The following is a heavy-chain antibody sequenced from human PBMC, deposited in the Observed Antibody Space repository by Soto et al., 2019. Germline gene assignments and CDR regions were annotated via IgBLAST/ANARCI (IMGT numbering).Heavy chain of an antibody. CDR1: GGSISSSSYY. Sequence: PSETLSLTCTVSGGSISSSSYYWGWIRQPPGKGLEWIGSIYYSGSTYYNPYLKSRVTISVDTSKNQFSLKLSSVTAADTAVYYCASGGYYYDSSGYRYERPKYYYYGMDVWGQGTTVTVSS. D-gene: IGHD3-22*01. V-gene: IGHV4-39*01. CDR3: ASGGYYYDSSGYRYERPKYYYYGMDV. CDR2: IYYSGST. J-gene: IGHJ6*02.